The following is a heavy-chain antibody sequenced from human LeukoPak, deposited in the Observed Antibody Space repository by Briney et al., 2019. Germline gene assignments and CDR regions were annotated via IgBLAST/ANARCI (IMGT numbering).Heavy chain of an antibody. CDR3: ARPAAGTPGTAY. Sequence: GGSLRLSCAGSGFRFSDYWMDWVRQAPGKGLEWLANIEPDGSVQNYVDSVKGRFTISRDNSKTSVFLQMNSLRAEDTAVYYCARPAAGTPGTAYWGRGTLVTVSS. J-gene: IGHJ4*02. CDR2: IEPDGSVQ. D-gene: IGHD6-13*01. V-gene: IGHV3-7*01. CDR1: GFRFSDYW.